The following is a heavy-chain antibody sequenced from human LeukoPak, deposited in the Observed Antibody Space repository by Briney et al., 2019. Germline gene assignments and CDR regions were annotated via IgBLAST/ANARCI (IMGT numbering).Heavy chain of an antibody. D-gene: IGHD2-15*01. CDR2: VNPNSGHT. J-gene: IGHJ4*02. Sequence: ASVKVSCKASGYTFTSYDINWVRQATGQGLEWMGWVNPNSGHTSYAQKFQGRVTMTRNTSITTAYMELSSLTSEDTAVYYCARGAPGSYCSGGSCPDFDYWGQGTLVSVSS. V-gene: IGHV1-8*01. CDR1: GYTFTSYD. CDR3: ARGAPGSYCSGGSCPDFDY.